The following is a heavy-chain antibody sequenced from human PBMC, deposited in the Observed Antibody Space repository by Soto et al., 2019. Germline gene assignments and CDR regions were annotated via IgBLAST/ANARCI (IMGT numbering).Heavy chain of an antibody. V-gene: IGHV3-23*01. J-gene: IGHJ4*02. CDR2: ISGRGGTT. CDR3: ARAGYSSGWCSDY. Sequence: EVQLLESGGGLVQPGGSLRLSCAASGFTFSSYAMSWVRQAPGKGLEWVSAISGRGGTTDYADSVKGRFTISRDNSKNALYLQMSSLRAEVTAVYYCARAGYSSGWCSDYWGQGTLVTGS. CDR1: GFTFSSYA. D-gene: IGHD6-19*01.